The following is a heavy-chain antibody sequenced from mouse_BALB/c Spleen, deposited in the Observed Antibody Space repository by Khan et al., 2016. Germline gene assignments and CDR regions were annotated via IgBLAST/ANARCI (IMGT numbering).Heavy chain of an antibody. Sequence: EVQLQESGPGLVKPSQSLSLTCTVTGYSITSDYAWNWIRQFPGNKLEWMGYISYSGSTSYNPSLTSRISTPRDPSKHQFFLQLNSVTTEDTATYYCARYYDYDYYAMDYWGQGTAVTVTS. D-gene: IGHD2-4*01. CDR2: ISYSGST. CDR3: ARYYDYDYYAMDY. J-gene: IGHJ4*01. CDR1: GYSITSDYA. V-gene: IGHV3-2*02.